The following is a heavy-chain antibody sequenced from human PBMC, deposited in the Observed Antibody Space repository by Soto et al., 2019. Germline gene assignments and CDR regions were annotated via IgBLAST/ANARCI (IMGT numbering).Heavy chain of an antibody. D-gene: IGHD3-10*01. V-gene: IGHV3-33*01. J-gene: IGHJ4*02. CDR3: ARGEGTMVRGVITAYFDY. Sequence: QVQLVESGGGVVQPGRSLRLSCAASGFTFSSYGMYWVRQAPGKGLEWVAVIWYDGSNKYYADSVKGRFTISRDNSKNTLYLQMNSLRAEDTAVYYCARGEGTMVRGVITAYFDYWGQGTLVTVSS. CDR1: GFTFSSYG. CDR2: IWYDGSNK.